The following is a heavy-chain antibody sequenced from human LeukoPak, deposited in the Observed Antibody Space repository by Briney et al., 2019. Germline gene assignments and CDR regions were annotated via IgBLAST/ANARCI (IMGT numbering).Heavy chain of an antibody. CDR2: ISSSSSTI. V-gene: IGHV3-48*01. D-gene: IGHD6-6*01. CDR3: ARTRYSSSTIFDY. Sequence: GGSLRLSCATSGFTFSSYAMHWVRQAPGKGLEWVSYISSSSSTIYYADSVKGRFTISRDNAKNSLYLQMNSLRAEDTAVYYCARTRYSSSTIFDYWGQGTLVTVSS. CDR1: GFTFSSYA. J-gene: IGHJ4*02.